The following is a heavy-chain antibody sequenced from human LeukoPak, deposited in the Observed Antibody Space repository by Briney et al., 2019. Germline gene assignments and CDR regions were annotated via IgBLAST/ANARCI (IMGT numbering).Heavy chain of an antibody. CDR2: IKQDGSEK. CDR1: GFTFSSNW. Sequence: PGGSLGLSCAASGFTFSSNWMSWVRQAPGKGLEWVANIKQDGSEKYYVDSVKGRFTISRDNGKNSLYLQMSSLRAEDTAVYYCARIGLWSYGRFYFDFWGQGTLVTVSS. J-gene: IGHJ4*02. CDR3: ARIGLWSYGRFYFDF. V-gene: IGHV3-7*01. D-gene: IGHD4/OR15-4a*01.